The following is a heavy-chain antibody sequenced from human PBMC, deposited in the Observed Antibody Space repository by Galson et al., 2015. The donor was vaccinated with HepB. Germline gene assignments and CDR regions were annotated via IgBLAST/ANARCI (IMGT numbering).Heavy chain of an antibody. V-gene: IGHV3-7*01. D-gene: IGHD6-13*01. Sequence: SLRLSCAASGFTFSSYWMSWVRQAPGKGLEWVANIKQDGSEKYYVDSVKGRFTISRDNAKNSLYLQMNSLRAEDTAVYYCARDGGYSSSWYAFGYWGQGTLVTVSS. CDR3: ARDGGYSSSWYAFGY. J-gene: IGHJ4*02. CDR2: IKQDGSEK. CDR1: GFTFSSYW.